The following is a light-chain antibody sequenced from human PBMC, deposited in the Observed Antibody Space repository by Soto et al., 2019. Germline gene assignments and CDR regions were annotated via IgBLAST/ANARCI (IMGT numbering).Light chain of an antibody. Sequence: QSALTQPRSVSGSPGQSVTISCTGTSSDVGGYNYVSWYQQHPGKAPKLMIYDVSKRPSGVPDRFSGSKSGNTASLTVSGLQAEDEADYYCSSYAGSNQRVFGGGTQLTVL. CDR3: SSYAGSNQRV. J-gene: IGLJ3*02. CDR2: DVS. CDR1: SSDVGGYNY. V-gene: IGLV2-11*01.